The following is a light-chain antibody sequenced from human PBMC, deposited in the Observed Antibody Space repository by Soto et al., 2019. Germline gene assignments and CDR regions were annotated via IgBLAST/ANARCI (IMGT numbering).Light chain of an antibody. Sequence: DIQMTQSPSSLSASVGDRVTITCQASHDITSYLNWYQHKPGKAPKLLIYDASILEAGVPSRFSVSRSGTEFTFTISSPQPEDVATYYCQKCDYLPIFGPGTTVDFK. CDR3: QKCDYLPI. CDR2: DAS. V-gene: IGKV1-33*01. CDR1: HDITSY. J-gene: IGKJ3*01.